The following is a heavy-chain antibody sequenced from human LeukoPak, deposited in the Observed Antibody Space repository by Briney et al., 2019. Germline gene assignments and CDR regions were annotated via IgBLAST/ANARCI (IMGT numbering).Heavy chain of an antibody. J-gene: IGHJ5*02. CDR2: ISGNGGRT. CDR3: AKVRDLDTVLGRFDN. D-gene: IGHD5-18*01. CDR1: GFTFSSYA. V-gene: IGHV3-23*01. Sequence: GGSLRLSCAASGFTFSSYAMSWVRQAPGKGLEWVSVISGNGGRTYYADSVKGRFTISRDNSKNTLYLQMNSLRAEDAAVYYCAKVRDLDTVLGRFDNWGQGTLVTVSS.